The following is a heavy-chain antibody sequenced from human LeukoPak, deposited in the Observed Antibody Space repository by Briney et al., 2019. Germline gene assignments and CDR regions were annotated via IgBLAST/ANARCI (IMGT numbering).Heavy chain of an antibody. J-gene: IGHJ3*02. CDR2: IYYSGST. V-gene: IGHV4-59*12. CDR1: GGSISSYY. D-gene: IGHD5-18*01. CDR3: ARGRQLWFNAFDI. Sequence: PSETLSLTCTVSGGSISSYYWSWIRQPPGKGLEWIGYIYYSGSTNYNPSLKSRVTISVDTSKNQFSLKLSSVTAADTAVYYCARGRQLWFNAFDIWAKGQWSPSLQ.